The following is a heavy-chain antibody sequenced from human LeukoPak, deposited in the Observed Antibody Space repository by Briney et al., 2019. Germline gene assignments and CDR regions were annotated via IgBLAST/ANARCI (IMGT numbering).Heavy chain of an antibody. V-gene: IGHV3-48*02. Sequence: GGSLILSCAASGFPFSSFSMNWVRQAPGKGLEWVSYISSTSSSIYYADSVKGRFTVSRDNAKDSLYLQMNSLRDEDTAVYYCARDLISGDYTFDYWGQGALVTVSS. D-gene: IGHD4-11*01. CDR2: ISSTSSSI. CDR3: ARDLISGDYTFDY. CDR1: GFPFSSFS. J-gene: IGHJ4*02.